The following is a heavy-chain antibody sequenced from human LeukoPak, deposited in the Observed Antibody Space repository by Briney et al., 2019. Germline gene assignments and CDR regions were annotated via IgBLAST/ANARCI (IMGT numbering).Heavy chain of an antibody. D-gene: IGHD2-21*02. CDR2: ARTSGGST. Sequence: GGSLRLSCAASGFTYSDCTMSWVRQVPGKGLEWVSTARTSGGSTYYADSVKGRFTISRDNFKNTLYLQMNSLRAEDTAVYYCASQTSIVVVTAIPFDYWGQGTLVTVSS. CDR1: GFTYSDCT. CDR3: ASQTSIVVVTAIPFDY. V-gene: IGHV3-23*01. J-gene: IGHJ4*02.